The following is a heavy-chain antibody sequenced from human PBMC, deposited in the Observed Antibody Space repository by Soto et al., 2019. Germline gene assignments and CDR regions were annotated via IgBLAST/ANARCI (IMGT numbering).Heavy chain of an antibody. CDR1: CGSSSGGGYY. V-gene: IGHV4-31*03. J-gene: IGHJ4*02. CDR2: IYYSGST. CDR3: ARAHNARDSGSWYYFDY. D-gene: IGHD6-13*01. Sequence: LXLTCTVSCGSSSGGGYYWGWIRQHPGKGLEWIGYIYYSGSTYYNPSLKSRVTISVDTSKNQFSLKLSSVTAADTAVYYCARAHNARDSGSWYYFDYWGQGTLVTASS.